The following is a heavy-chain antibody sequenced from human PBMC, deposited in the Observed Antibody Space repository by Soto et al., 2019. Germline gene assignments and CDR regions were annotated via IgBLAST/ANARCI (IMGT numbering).Heavy chain of an antibody. V-gene: IGHV1-69*13. CDR2: IIPIFGTA. CDR3: ARTRPQARSTPYDSSGYYYGNFDY. J-gene: IGHJ4*02. D-gene: IGHD3-22*01. CDR1: GGTFSSYA. Sequence: ASVKVSCKASGGTFSSYAISWVRQAPGQGLEWMGGIIPIFGTATYAQKFQGRVTITADESTSTAYMELSSLRSEDTAVYYCARTRPQARSTPYDSSGYYYGNFDYWGQGTLVTVSS.